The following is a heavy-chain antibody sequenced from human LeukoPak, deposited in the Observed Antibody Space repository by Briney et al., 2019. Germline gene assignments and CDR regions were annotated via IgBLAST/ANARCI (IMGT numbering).Heavy chain of an antibody. CDR1: GFTFSDYY. Sequence: GVLRLSCAASGFTFSDYYMSWIRQAPGEGLEWVSYISSSGSTIYYADSVKGRFTISRDNAKNSLYLQMNSLRAEDTAVYYCARSGGSSWTIDYWGQGTLVTVSS. J-gene: IGHJ4*02. D-gene: IGHD6-13*01. V-gene: IGHV3-11*01. CDR3: ARSGGSSWTIDY. CDR2: ISSSGSTI.